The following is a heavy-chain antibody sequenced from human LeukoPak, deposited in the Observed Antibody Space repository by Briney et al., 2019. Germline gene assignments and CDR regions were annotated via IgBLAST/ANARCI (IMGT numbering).Heavy chain of an antibody. D-gene: IGHD2-15*01. CDR3: ARQLHRSGGSDP. V-gene: IGHV5-51*01. Sequence: GESLKISCKGSGYNFNTYWVAWVRQMPGKGLEWMGIIHPVDSDIRYSPSFQGQVTISADRSINTAYLQWSSLKASDTAMYYCARQLHRSGGSDPWGQGTLVTVSS. CDR1: GYNFNTYW. CDR2: IHPVDSDI. J-gene: IGHJ5*02.